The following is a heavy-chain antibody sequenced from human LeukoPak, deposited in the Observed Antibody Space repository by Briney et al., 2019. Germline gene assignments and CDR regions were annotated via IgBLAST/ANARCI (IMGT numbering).Heavy chain of an antibody. J-gene: IGHJ4*02. CDR2: IRYDGSNK. CDR1: GFTFSSYG. V-gene: IGHV3-30*02. D-gene: IGHD3-10*01. Sequence: GGSLRLSCAASGFTFSSYGMHWVRQAPGKGLEWVAIIRYDGSNKNYADSVKGRFTISRDNAKNSLYLQMNSLRAEDTAIYYCAKAYGSGSYYPDYWGQGTLVTVSS. CDR3: AKAYGSGSYYPDY.